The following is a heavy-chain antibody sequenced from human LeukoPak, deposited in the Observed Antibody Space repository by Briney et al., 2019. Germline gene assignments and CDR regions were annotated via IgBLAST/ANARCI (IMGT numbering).Heavy chain of an antibody. CDR3: AGGLGYCASASCLNWFDP. Sequence: SETLSLTCSVSGGSISSSSHFCGWIRRPPGKGLEWIGSISTSGSTYYNPSLKSRVTISVDTSRNQFSLKLTSVTAADTAVYYCAGGLGYCASASCLNWFDPWGQGTLVTVSS. D-gene: IGHD2-2*01. CDR2: ISTSGST. V-gene: IGHV4-39*01. J-gene: IGHJ5*02. CDR1: GGSISSSSHF.